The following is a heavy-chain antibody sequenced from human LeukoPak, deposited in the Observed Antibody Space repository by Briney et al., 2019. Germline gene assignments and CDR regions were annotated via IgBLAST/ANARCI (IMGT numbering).Heavy chain of an antibody. D-gene: IGHD3-16*01. Sequence: GGSLRLSCAASGFTFSSYAMHWVRQAPGKGLEWVAVISYDGSNKYYADSVKGRFTISRDNSKNTLYLQMNSLRAEDTAVYYCAKGDPGEYYFDYWGQGTLVTASS. V-gene: IGHV3-30-3*01. CDR1: GFTFSSYA. CDR3: AKGDPGEYYFDY. CDR2: ISYDGSNK. J-gene: IGHJ4*02.